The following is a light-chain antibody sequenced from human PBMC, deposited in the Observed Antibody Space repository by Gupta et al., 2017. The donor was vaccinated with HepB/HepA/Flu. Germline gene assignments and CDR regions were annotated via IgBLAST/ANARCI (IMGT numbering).Light chain of an antibody. CDR1: RLGATL. J-gene: IGLJ2*01. CDR2: HDS. CDR3: TAWNSLTGA. V-gene: IGLV3-1*01. Sequence: VSASSGQTVSITCSGARLGATLAAWYQQNPRQSPVLVLYHDSKRPSGTPERVSSSNSGNTATLSISGTQAMDEADYFCTAWNSLTGAFGGGTKLTVL.